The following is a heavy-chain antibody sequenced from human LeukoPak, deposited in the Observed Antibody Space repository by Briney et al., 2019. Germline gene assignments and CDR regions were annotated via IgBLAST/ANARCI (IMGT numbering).Heavy chain of an antibody. CDR1: GGTVSSYA. V-gene: IGHV1-69*06. CDR3: ARGPYDYVWGSYRYPHFDY. Sequence: SVKVSCKASGGTVSSYAISWVRQAPGQGLEWMGGIIPIFGTANYAQKFQGRVTITADKSTSTAYMELSSLRSEDTAVYYCARGPYDYVWGSYRYPHFDYWGQGTLVTVSS. J-gene: IGHJ4*02. CDR2: IIPIFGTA. D-gene: IGHD3-16*02.